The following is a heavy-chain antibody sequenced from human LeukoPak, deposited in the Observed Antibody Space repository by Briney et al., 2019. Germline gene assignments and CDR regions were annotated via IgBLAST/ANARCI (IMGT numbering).Heavy chain of an antibody. CDR3: AKTLPRGDAFDI. Sequence: TSETLSLTCTASGGSISSYYWSWIRQPPGKGLEWIGYIYYSGSTNYNPSLKSRVTISVDTSKNQFSLKLSSVTAADTAVYYCAKTLPRGDAFDIWGQGTMVTVSS. J-gene: IGHJ3*02. D-gene: IGHD2/OR15-2a*01. V-gene: IGHV4-59*08. CDR1: GGSISSYY. CDR2: IYYSGST.